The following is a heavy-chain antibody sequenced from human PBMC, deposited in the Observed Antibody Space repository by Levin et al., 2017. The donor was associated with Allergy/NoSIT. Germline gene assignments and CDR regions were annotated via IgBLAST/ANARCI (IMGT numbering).Heavy chain of an antibody. V-gene: IGHV4-59*01. D-gene: IGHD2-21*02. Sequence: SQTLSLTCTVSGGSISSYYWSRIRQPPGKGLEWIGYIYYSGSTNYNPSLKSRVTISVDTSKNQFSLKLSSVTAADTAVYYCARDAVVVTAIDYYYYGMDVWGQGTTVTVSS. CDR1: GGSISSYY. J-gene: IGHJ6*02. CDR2: IYYSGST. CDR3: ARDAVVVTAIDYYYYGMDV.